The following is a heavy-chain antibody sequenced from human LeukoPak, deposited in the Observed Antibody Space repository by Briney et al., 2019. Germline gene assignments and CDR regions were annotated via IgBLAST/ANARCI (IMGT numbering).Heavy chain of an antibody. D-gene: IGHD3-10*01. CDR1: GFSFSYYG. CDR3: ARSPNYKGFFDY. Sequence: GGSLRLSCAASGFSFSYYGLHWVRQAPAKGLESVSYISSFGSTIYYADSVQGRFTISRDNAKNSLFLQMNSLRAEDTAVYYCARSPNYKGFFDYWGQGTLVTVSS. J-gene: IGHJ4*02. CDR2: ISSFGSTI. V-gene: IGHV3-48*04.